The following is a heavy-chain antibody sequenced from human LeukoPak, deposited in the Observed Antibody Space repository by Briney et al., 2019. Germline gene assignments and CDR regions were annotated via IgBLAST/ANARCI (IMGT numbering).Heavy chain of an antibody. Sequence: GESLKISCKGSGYSFTSYWIGWVRQMPGKGLEWMGIIYPGDSDTRYSPSFQGQVTISADKSISTAYLQWSSLKASDTAMYYCARARPLVVVRYDAFDIWGQGTMVTVSS. J-gene: IGHJ3*02. CDR2: IYPGDSDT. V-gene: IGHV5-51*01. CDR3: ARARPLVVVRYDAFDI. D-gene: IGHD2-2*01. CDR1: GYSFTSYW.